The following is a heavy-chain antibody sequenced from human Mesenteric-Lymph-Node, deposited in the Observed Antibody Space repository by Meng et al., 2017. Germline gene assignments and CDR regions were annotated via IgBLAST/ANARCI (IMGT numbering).Heavy chain of an antibody. Sequence: GESLKISCAASGFTFSSYAMSWVRQAPGKGLEWVATISQDGSGIYYVDSVRGRFTISRDNAKNSLYLQMNSLRAEDTAVYYCARDKYYYGSGSSNFDYWGQGTLVTVSS. CDR1: GFTFSSYA. CDR3: ARDKYYYGSGSSNFDY. V-gene: IGHV3-7*01. D-gene: IGHD3-10*01. J-gene: IGHJ4*02. CDR2: ISQDGSGI.